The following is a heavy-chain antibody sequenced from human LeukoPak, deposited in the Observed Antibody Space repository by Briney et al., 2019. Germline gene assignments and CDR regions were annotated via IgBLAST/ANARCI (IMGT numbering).Heavy chain of an antibody. CDR2: ISSSGSTM. CDR3: ARRHSGIAAPFDY. Sequence: PGGSLRLSCAASGFTFSDYYMSWIRQAPGKGLEWISYISSSGSTMYYADSVMGRFTVSRDNANNSLYLQMNSLRAEDTAVYYCARRHSGIAAPFDYWGQGTLVTVSS. V-gene: IGHV3-11*01. J-gene: IGHJ4*02. D-gene: IGHD6-13*01. CDR1: GFTFSDYY.